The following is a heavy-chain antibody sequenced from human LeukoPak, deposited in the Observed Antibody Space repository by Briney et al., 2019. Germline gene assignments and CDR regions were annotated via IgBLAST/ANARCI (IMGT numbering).Heavy chain of an antibody. CDR2: INHSGST. Sequence: PSETLSLTCTVSGGSITSSTYYWSWIRQPPGKGLEWIGEINHSGSTNYNPSLKSRVTISVDTSKNQFSLKLSSVTAADTAVYYCARGHGSYGGGNWFDPWGQGTLVTVSS. CDR3: ARGHGSYGGGNWFDP. V-gene: IGHV4-39*07. D-gene: IGHD1-26*01. CDR1: GGSITSSTYY. J-gene: IGHJ5*02.